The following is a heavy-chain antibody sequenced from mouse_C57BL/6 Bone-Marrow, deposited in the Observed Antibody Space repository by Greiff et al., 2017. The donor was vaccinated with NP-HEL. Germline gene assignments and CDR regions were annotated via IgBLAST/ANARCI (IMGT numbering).Heavy chain of an antibody. V-gene: IGHV1-55*01. CDR2: IYPGSGST. Sequence: QVQLQQPGAELVKPGASVKMSCKASGYTFTSYWITWVKQRPGQGLEWIGDIYPGSGSTNYNEKFKRKATLTVDTSSSTAYIQLSSLTSEDSAVYYCAIDGYYWYFDVWGTGTTVTVSS. CDR3: AIDGYYWYFDV. J-gene: IGHJ1*03. CDR1: GYTFTSYW. D-gene: IGHD2-3*01.